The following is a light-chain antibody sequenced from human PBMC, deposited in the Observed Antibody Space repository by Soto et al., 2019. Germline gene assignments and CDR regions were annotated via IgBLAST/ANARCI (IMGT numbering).Light chain of an antibody. J-gene: IGLJ3*02. CDR2: DVT. CDR3: SSYTNKDNLL. CDR1: SSDVGGYDH. Sequence: QSALTQPASVSGSPGQSITISCTGTSSDVGGYDHVSWYQQHPGKAPKLIIYDVTVRPSGISPRFSGSKSDNTGALAVSGLQPEDEADYSCSSYTNKDNLLFGGGTKLTV. V-gene: IGLV2-14*03.